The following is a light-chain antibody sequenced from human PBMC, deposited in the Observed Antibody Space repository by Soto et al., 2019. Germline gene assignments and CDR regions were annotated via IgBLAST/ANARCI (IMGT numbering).Light chain of an antibody. CDR1: SGYVGTYGL. V-gene: IGLV2-23*01. CDR3: CLYVGATTYV. Sequence: QSALAQPASVSGSPGQSITISCTGASGYVGTYGLVSWYQQHPGKAPKVVIYEGHKRPSGVPDRFSGSTSINTASLTISGLQTDDEADYYCCLYVGATTYVFGTGTKVTVL. J-gene: IGLJ1*01. CDR2: EGH.